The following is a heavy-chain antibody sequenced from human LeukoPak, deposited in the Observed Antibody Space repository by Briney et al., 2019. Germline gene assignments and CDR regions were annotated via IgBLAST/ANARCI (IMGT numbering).Heavy chain of an antibody. CDR1: GYTFTSYG. J-gene: IGHJ5*02. CDR2: ISDYNGNT. CDR3: ARIIAVAGNNWFDP. D-gene: IGHD6-19*01. Sequence: AASVKVSCKASGYTFTSYGISWVRQAPGQGLEWMGWISDYNGNTNYAQKLQGRVTMTTDTSTSTAYMELRSLRSDDTAVYYCARIIAVAGNNWFDPWGQGTLVTVSS. V-gene: IGHV1-18*01.